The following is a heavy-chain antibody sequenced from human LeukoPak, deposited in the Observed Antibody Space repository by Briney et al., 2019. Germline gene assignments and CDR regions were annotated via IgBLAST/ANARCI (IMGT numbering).Heavy chain of an antibody. CDR2: ITPIFGTA. CDR1: VGTFSSYA. J-gene: IGHJ5*02. V-gene: IGHV1-69*05. CDR3: ARDRTSSGWYDLNEPNWFDP. D-gene: IGHD6-19*01. Sequence: ASVKVSCKASVGTFSSYAISWVRQAPGQGLEWMGGITPIFGTANYAQKFQGRVTITTDESTSTAYMELSSLRSEDTAVYYCARDRTSSGWYDLNEPNWFDPWGQGTLVTVSS.